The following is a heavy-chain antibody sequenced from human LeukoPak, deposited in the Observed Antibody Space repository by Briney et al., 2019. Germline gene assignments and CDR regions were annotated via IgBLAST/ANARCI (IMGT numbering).Heavy chain of an antibody. V-gene: IGHV3-30*02. Sequence: GGSLRLSCAASGFTFSSYGMHWVRQAPGKGLEWVAFIRYDGSNKYYADSVKGRFTISRDDSKNTLYLQMNSLKTEDTAVYYCTTDVVLGGDDGEIQYNDYWGQGTLVTVSS. D-gene: IGHD4-11*01. CDR1: GFTFSSYG. CDR3: TTDVVLGGDDGEIQYNDY. CDR2: IRYDGSNK. J-gene: IGHJ4*02.